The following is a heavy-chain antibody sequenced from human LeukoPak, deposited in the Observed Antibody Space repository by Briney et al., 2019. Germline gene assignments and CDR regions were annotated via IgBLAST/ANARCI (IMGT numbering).Heavy chain of an antibody. CDR3: ARASYSYDINGWVPFDY. CDR2: ISYSGST. V-gene: IGHV4-59*01. D-gene: IGHD3-22*01. Sequence: SETLSLTCTVSGDSIRSYDWSWIRQSPGKGLEWIGYISYSGSTNYNPSLKSRVTISVDTSKNQFSLNLSSVTAADTAVYFCARASYSYDINGWVPFDYWGQGTLVTVSS. CDR1: GDSIRSYD. J-gene: IGHJ4*02.